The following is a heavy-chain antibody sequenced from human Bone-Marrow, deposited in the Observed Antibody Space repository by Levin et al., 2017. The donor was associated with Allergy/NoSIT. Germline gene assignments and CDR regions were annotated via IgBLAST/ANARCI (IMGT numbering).Heavy chain of an antibody. CDR2: ISSSGSTI. CDR3: ARGLYYDSSGYYALPGGY. D-gene: IGHD3-22*01. Sequence: GESLKISCAASGFTFSDYYMSWIRQAPGKGLEWVSYISSSGSTIYYADSVKGRFTISRDNAKNSLYLQMNSLRAEDTAVYYCARGLYYDSSGYYALPGGYWGQGTLVTVSS. CDR1: GFTFSDYY. J-gene: IGHJ4*02. V-gene: IGHV3-11*01.